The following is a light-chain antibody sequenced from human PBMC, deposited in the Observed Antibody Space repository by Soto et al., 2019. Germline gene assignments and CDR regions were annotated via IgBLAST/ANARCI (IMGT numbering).Light chain of an antibody. V-gene: IGKV1-9*01. Sequence: DIQWTQSPSFLSASVGDRVTITCRASQGLSSDLAWYQQKPGKAPKLLIYAASTLQSGVPSRFSGSGSGTESTLTISSLQPEDFETYYCQQLNSYPITFGQGTRLEIK. CDR2: AAS. J-gene: IGKJ5*01. CDR3: QQLNSYPIT. CDR1: QGLSSD.